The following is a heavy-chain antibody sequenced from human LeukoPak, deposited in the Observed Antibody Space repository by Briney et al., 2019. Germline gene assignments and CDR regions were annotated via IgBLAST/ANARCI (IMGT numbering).Heavy chain of an antibody. J-gene: IGHJ6*02. V-gene: IGHV3-23*01. D-gene: IGHD2-21*02. CDR1: GFTFSSYA. CDR2: ISGSGGST. Sequence: GGSLRLSCAASGFTFSSYAMSWVRQAPGKGLEWVSAISGSGGSTYYADSAKGRFTISRDNSKNTLYLQMNSLRAEDTAVYYCAKVGFCGGDCYWGYYYYYYGMDVWGQGTTVTVSS. CDR3: AKVGFCGGDCYWGYYYYYYGMDV.